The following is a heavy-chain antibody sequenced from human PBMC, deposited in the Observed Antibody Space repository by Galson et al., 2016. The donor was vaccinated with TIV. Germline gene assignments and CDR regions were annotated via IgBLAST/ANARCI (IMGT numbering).Heavy chain of an antibody. CDR2: IYIRNSDT. V-gene: IGHV5-51*01. CDR3: SSATDGNLFFDY. Sequence: QSGAEVKQPGESLTISCKASGYSFSNYWIGWVRQVPGKGLEWMGIIYIRNSDTKYSPSFRGQVTISADRSINTAYLQWRGLKPSDTAMYYRSSATDGNLFFDYWAQGTLVTVSS. D-gene: IGHD1-1*01. CDR1: GYSFSNYW. J-gene: IGHJ4*02.